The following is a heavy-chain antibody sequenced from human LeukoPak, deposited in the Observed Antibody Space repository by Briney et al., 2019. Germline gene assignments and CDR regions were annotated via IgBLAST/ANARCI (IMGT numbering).Heavy chain of an antibody. CDR2: IRSKANSYAT. CDR1: GFTFSGSA. D-gene: IGHD3-10*01. J-gene: IGHJ4*02. Sequence: GGSLRLSCAASGFTFSGSAMHWVRQASGKELEWVGRIRSKANSYATAYAASVKGRFTISRDDSKNTAYLQMNSLKTEDTAVYYCTRGMDYYGSGSYYSVWGQGTLVTVSS. V-gene: IGHV3-73*01. CDR3: TRGMDYYGSGSYYSV.